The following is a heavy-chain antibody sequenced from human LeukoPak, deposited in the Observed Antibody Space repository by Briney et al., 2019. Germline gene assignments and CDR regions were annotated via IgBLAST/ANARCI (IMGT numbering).Heavy chain of an antibody. Sequence: ASVKVSCKASGYTFTGYYMHWVRQARGQGLEWMGWISPDSGDTKYAQKFQGRVTMTRDTSISTAYMDLTRLRSDDTAVYYCARDSYDPYYFDYWGQGTLVTVSS. CDR1: GYTFTGYY. D-gene: IGHD3-3*01. V-gene: IGHV1-2*02. CDR3: ARDSYDPYYFDY. J-gene: IGHJ4*02. CDR2: ISPDSGDT.